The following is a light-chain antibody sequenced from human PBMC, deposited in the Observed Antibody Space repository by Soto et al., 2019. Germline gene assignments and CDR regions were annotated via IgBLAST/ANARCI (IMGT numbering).Light chain of an antibody. V-gene: IGLV2-23*01. CDR3: CSYARSSTPKV. J-gene: IGLJ2*01. CDR2: EGS. Sequence: QSALTQPASVSGSPGQSITISCTGTSSDVGSYNLVSWYQQHPGKAPKLMIYEGSKRPSGVSNRFSGSKSGNTASLTISGLQYEDEADYYCCSYARSSTPKVLCGRTNMNVL. CDR1: SSDVGSYNL.